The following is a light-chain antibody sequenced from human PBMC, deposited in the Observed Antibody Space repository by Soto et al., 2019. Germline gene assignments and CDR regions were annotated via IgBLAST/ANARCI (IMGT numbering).Light chain of an antibody. V-gene: IGLV2-8*01. CDR2: EVS. CDR1: SSDVGGYDY. CDR3: SAYAGSNNFV. Sequence: QSVLTQPPSASGSPGQSVTISCTGTSSDVGGYDYVSWYQQHLGKAPKLIIYEVSQRPSGVPDRFSGSKSGNMASLTVSGLQTEDEADYYCSAYAGSNNFVFGSGTKLTVL. J-gene: IGLJ1*01.